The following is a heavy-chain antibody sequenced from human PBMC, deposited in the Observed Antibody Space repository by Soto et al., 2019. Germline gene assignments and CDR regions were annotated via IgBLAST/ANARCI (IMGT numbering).Heavy chain of an antibody. V-gene: IGHV3-23*01. Sequence: GGSLRLSCVASGFTFSSYTMSWVRQAPGKGLEWVSTVSGSGGSTYYADSVKGRFTISRDNSKNTLYLQMNSLRAEDTAVYYCARGRRDIVVVPAAWFDPWGQGTLVTVSS. CDR3: ARGRRDIVVVPAAWFDP. D-gene: IGHD2-2*01. J-gene: IGHJ5*02. CDR1: GFTFSSYT. CDR2: VSGSGGST.